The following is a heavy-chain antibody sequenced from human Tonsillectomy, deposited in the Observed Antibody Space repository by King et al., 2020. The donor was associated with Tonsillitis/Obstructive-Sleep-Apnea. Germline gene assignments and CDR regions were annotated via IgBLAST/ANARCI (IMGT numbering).Heavy chain of an antibody. CDR2: INHSGST. J-gene: IGHJ4*02. V-gene: IGHV4-34*01. CDR3: ARRSTSCYGT. D-gene: IGHD2-2*01. Sequence: VQLQQWGAGLLKPSETLSLTCAVYGGSFSGYYWSWIRQPPGKGLEWIGEINHSGSTNYNPSLKSRVIISVDTSKNQFSLKLSSVTAADTAVYYCARRSTSCYGTWGQGTLVTVSS. CDR1: GGSFSGYY.